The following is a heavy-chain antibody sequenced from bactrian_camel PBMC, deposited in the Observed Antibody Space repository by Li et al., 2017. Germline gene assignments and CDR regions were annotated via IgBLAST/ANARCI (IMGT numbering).Heavy chain of an antibody. Sequence: VQLVESGGGSIQPGGSLRLTCTQSGKGGSLKLIGWFRQAPGKEREGLAAIHLSAGNTYYADSVEGRVTISRDDAKNTVYLRMNSLKPEDTAMYYCKAVAFGAQWCDGGWGQGTQVTVS. CDR2: IHLSAGNT. J-gene: IGHJ4*01. V-gene: IGHV3S53*01. D-gene: IGHD4*01. CDR1: GKGGSLKL. CDR3: KAVAFGAQWCDGG.